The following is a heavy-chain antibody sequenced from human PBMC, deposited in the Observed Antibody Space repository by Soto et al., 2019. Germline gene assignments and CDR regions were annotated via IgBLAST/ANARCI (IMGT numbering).Heavy chain of an antibody. CDR3: ARFGHCSGGSCSYSRAFDI. CDR2: ISAYNGNT. D-gene: IGHD2-15*01. CDR1: GYTFTSYG. J-gene: IGHJ3*02. V-gene: IGHV1-18*01. Sequence: ASVKVSCKASGYTFTSYGISWVRQAPGQGLEWMGWISAYNGNTNYAQKLQGRVTMTTDTSTSTAYMELRSLRSDDTAVYYCARFGHCSGGSCSYSRAFDIWGKGTMVTVSS.